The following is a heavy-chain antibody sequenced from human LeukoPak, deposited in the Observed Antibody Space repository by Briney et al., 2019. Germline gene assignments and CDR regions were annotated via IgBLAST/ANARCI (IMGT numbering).Heavy chain of an antibody. D-gene: IGHD3-16*01. CDR1: GFTFSTYS. V-gene: IGHV3-48*01. CDR2: ISGSSSTI. Sequence: AGGSLRLSCAASGFTFSTYSMNWVRQAPGKGLEWVSYISGSSSTIYYADSVKGRFTISRDNAKNSLYLQMNSLRAEDTAVYYCARVLSGGGNYFMDVWGKGTTVTVSS. J-gene: IGHJ6*03. CDR3: ARVLSGGGNYFMDV.